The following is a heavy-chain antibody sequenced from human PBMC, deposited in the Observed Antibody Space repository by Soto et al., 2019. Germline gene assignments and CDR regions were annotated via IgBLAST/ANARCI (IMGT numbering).Heavy chain of an antibody. CDR2: IIPIFGTA. V-gene: IGHV1-69*01. CDR1: GGTFSSYA. D-gene: IGHD2-15*01. CDR3: ARSQGGSSSLDIYYYYYYGMDV. Sequence: QVQLVQSGAEVKKPGSSVKVSCKAPGGTFSSYAISWVRQAPGQGLEWMGGIIPIFGTANYAQKFQGRVTITADESTSTGYMELSRLRSEDTDVYYCARSQGGSSSLDIYYYYYYGMDVWGQGTTVTVSS. J-gene: IGHJ6*02.